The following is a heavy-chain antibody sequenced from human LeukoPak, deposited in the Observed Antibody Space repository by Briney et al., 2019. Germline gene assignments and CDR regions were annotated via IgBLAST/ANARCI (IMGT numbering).Heavy chain of an antibody. J-gene: IGHJ3*02. CDR3: ARFCSSTSCYGGSDAFDI. Sequence: ASVKVSCKASGYTFTSYGISWVRQAPGQGLEWMGWISAYNGNTNCAQKLQGRVTMTTDTSTSTAYMELGSLRSDDTAVYYCARFCSSTSCYGGSDAFDIWGQGTMVTVSS. D-gene: IGHD2-2*01. CDR2: ISAYNGNT. CDR1: GYTFTSYG. V-gene: IGHV1-18*04.